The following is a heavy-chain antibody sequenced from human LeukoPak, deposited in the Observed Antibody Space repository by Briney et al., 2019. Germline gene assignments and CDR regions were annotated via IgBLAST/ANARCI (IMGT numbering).Heavy chain of an antibody. J-gene: IGHJ6*03. CDR1: GGSISSYY. Sequence: PSETLPLTCTVSGGSISSYYWSWIRQPPGKGLEWIGYIYYSGSTNYNPSLKSRVTISVDTSKNQFSLKLSSVTAADTAVYYCARLGGYCSSTSCYRYYYYYMDVWGKGTTVTVSS. V-gene: IGHV4-59*08. CDR3: ARLGGYCSSTSCYRYYYYYMDV. D-gene: IGHD2-2*03. CDR2: IYYSGST.